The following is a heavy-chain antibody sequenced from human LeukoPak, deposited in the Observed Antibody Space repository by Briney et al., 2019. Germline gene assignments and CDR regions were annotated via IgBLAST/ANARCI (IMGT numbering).Heavy chain of an antibody. CDR2: ISAYNGNT. Sequence: GASVKVSCKASGYTFTSYGISWVRQAPGQGLEWMGWISAYNGNTNYAQKLQGRVTMTTDTSTSTAYMELRSLRSDDTAVYYCARTPPPTYRDDFWPHDYWGQGTLVTVSS. V-gene: IGHV1-18*01. CDR1: GYTFTSYG. J-gene: IGHJ4*02. CDR3: ARTPPPTYRDDFWPHDY. D-gene: IGHD3-3*01.